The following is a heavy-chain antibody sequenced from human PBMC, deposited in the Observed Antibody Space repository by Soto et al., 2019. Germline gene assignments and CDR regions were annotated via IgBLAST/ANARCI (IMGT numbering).Heavy chain of an antibody. CDR2: INHSGST. D-gene: IGHD6-19*01. Sequence: QVQLQQWGAGLLKPSETLSLTCAVYGGSFSGYYWSWIRQPPGKGLEWIGEINHSGSTNYNPSLKSRVTISVDTSKNQFSLKLSSVTAADTAVYYCANWRQWLSYNWFDPWGQGTLVTVSS. V-gene: IGHV4-34*01. J-gene: IGHJ5*02. CDR1: GGSFSGYY. CDR3: ANWRQWLSYNWFDP.